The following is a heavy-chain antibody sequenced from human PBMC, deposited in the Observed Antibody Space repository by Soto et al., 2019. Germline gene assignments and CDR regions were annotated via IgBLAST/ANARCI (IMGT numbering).Heavy chain of an antibody. V-gene: IGHV4-34*01. D-gene: IGHD2-15*01. Sequence: SETLSLTCAVYGGSFSGYYWSWIRQPPGKGLEWIGEINHSGSTNYNPSLKSRVTISVDTSKNQFSLKLSSVTAADTAVYYCARGGGPPGYCSGGSCYQPSQYDYWGQGTLVTVSS. CDR1: GGSFSGYY. CDR2: INHSGST. CDR3: ARGGGPPGYCSGGSCYQPSQYDY. J-gene: IGHJ4*02.